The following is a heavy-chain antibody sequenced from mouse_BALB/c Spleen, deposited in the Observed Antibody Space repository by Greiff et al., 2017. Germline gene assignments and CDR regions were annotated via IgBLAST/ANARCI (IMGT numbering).Heavy chain of an antibody. CDR1: GFTFSSYG. J-gene: IGHJ3*01. CDR3: AREDGCDGAPY. Sequence: EVKLVESGGGLVQPGGSLKLSCAASGFTFSSYGMSWVRQTPDKRLELVATINSNGGSTYYPDSVKGRFTISRDNAKNTLYLQMSSLKSEDTAMYYCAREDGCDGAPYWGQGTLVTVSA. D-gene: IGHD2-2*01. CDR2: INSNGGST. V-gene: IGHV5-6-3*01.